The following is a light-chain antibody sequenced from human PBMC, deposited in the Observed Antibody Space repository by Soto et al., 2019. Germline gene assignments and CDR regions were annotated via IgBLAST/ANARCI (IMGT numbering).Light chain of an antibody. CDR1: RSDVGGYAY. CDR2: DVS. V-gene: IGLV2-11*01. Sequence: QSALTQPRSVSGSPGQSVTISCTGTRSDVGGYAYISWYQQHPGKVPKLIIYDVSKRPSGVPDRFSGSKSGNTASLTISGLQAEDEAVYYCCSYAGSYTWVFGGGTKLTVL. J-gene: IGLJ3*02. CDR3: CSYAGSYTWV.